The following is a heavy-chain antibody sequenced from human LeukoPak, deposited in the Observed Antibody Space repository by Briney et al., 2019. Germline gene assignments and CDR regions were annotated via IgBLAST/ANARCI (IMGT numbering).Heavy chain of an antibody. J-gene: IGHJ4*02. CDR1: GGSLSGYY. V-gene: IGHV4-34*01. CDR2: INHSGST. CDR3: AREPRYGFVDY. Sequence: SETLSLTCAVYGGSLSGYYWSWIRQPPGKGLEWIGEINHSGSTNYNPSLKSRVTISVDTSKNQFSLKLSSVTAADTAVYYCAREPRYGFVDYWGQGTLVTVSS. D-gene: IGHD3-16*02.